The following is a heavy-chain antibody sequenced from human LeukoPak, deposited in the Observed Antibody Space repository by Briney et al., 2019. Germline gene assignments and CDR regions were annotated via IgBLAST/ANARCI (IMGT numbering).Heavy chain of an antibody. CDR3: ARVTTVTAHFDY. J-gene: IGHJ4*02. Sequence: PSETLSLTCTVSGGSISSGSYYWSWIRQPAGKELEWIGRIYTSGSTNYNPSLKSRVTISVDTSKNQFSLKLSSVTAADTAVYYCARVTTVTAHFDYWGQGTLVTVSS. CDR2: IYTSGST. D-gene: IGHD4-17*01. CDR1: GGSISSGSYY. V-gene: IGHV4-61*02.